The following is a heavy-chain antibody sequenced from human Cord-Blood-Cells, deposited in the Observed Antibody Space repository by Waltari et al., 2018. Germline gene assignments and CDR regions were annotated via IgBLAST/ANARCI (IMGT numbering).Heavy chain of an antibody. CDR3: ARDQGAAAFDY. CDR1: GFTVSSNS. V-gene: IGHV3-53*02. J-gene: IGHJ4*02. Sequence: EVQLVETGGGLIKPGGSLRLSCAASGFTVSSNSMSWVRQAHGNGLEWVSVIYSGGSKYYADSVKGRFTISRDNSKNTLYLQMNSLRAEDTAVYYCARDQGAAAFDYWGQGTLVTVSS. CDR2: IYSGGSK. D-gene: IGHD2-2*01.